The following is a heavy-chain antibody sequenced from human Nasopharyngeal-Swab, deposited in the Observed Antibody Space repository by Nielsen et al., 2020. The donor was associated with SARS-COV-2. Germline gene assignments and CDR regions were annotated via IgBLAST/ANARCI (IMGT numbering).Heavy chain of an antibody. D-gene: IGHD3-16*02. CDR1: GGSFSGYY. CDR3: ARGGTYYDYVWGSYRYRLNSDGYYFDY. J-gene: IGHJ4*02. V-gene: IGHV4-34*01. CDR2: INHSGST. Sequence: GSLRLSCAVYGGSFSGYYWSWIRQPPGKGLEWIGEINHSGSTNYNPSLKSRVTISVDTSKNQFSLKLSSVTAADTAVYYCARGGTYYDYVWGSYRYRLNSDGYYFDYWGQGTLVTVSS.